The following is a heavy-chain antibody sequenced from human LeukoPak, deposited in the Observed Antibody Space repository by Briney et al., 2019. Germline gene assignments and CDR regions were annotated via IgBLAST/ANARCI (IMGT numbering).Heavy chain of an antibody. CDR2: IKRKTDGGTT. CDR1: GFTFSNAW. D-gene: IGHD3-22*01. Sequence: GGSLRLSCAASGFTFSNAWMSWVRQAPGKGLEWVGRIKRKTDGGTTDYAAPVKGRFTISRDDSKKTLYLQMNSLKTEDTAVYYCTTHGSDSSGYSYGYSFDHWGQGTLVTVSS. V-gene: IGHV3-15*01. CDR3: TTHGSDSSGYSYGYSFDH. J-gene: IGHJ4*02.